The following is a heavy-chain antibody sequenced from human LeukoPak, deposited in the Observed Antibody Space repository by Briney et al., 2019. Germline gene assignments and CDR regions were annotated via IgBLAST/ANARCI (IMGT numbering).Heavy chain of an antibody. V-gene: IGHV2-5*02. Sequence: ESGPTLVKPTQTLTLTCTFSGFSLSTSGVGVGWIRQPPGKALEWLALIYWDGDKRYSPSLKSRLTITKDTSKNQVVLTMTNMDPVDTASYYCAHTSSSNTYYYDSSGYYLDYWGQGTLVIVSS. CDR1: GFSLSTSGVG. CDR2: IYWDGDK. J-gene: IGHJ4*02. D-gene: IGHD3-22*01. CDR3: AHTSSSNTYYYDSSGYYLDY.